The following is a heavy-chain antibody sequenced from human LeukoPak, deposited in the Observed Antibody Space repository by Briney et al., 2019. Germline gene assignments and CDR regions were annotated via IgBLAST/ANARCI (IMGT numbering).Heavy chain of an antibody. D-gene: IGHD2-21*02. CDR2: ISGSGGST. CDR3: AKDPYCGGDCYGDYFDS. V-gene: IGHV3-23*01. Sequence: GGSLSLSCAASGFTFSSYAMSWVRQAPGKGLEWGSAISGSGGSTYYADSVKGRFTISRDNSKNTLYLQMNSLRADDTAVYYCAKDPYCGGDCYGDYFDSWGQGTLVTVSS. CDR1: GFTFSSYA. J-gene: IGHJ4*02.